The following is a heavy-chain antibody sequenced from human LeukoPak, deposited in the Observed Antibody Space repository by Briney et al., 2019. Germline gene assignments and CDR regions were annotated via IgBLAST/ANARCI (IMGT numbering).Heavy chain of an antibody. V-gene: IGHV4-59*01. D-gene: IGHD6-13*01. J-gene: IGHJ6*03. CDR2: IYYSGST. Sequence: SETLSLTCTVSGGSISSYYWSWIRQPPGKGLEWIGYIYYSGSTNYNPSLKSRVTISVDTSKNQFSLKLSSVTAADTAVYYCARGQAAAGTLYYYYYMDVWGKGTTVTVSS. CDR3: ARGQAAAGTLYYYYYMDV. CDR1: GGSISSYY.